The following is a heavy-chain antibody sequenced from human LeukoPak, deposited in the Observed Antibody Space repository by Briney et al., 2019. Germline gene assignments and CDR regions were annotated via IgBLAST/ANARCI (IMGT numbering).Heavy chain of an antibody. J-gene: IGHJ5*02. CDR1: GFAFSSYA. Sequence: GGSLRLSCAASGFAFSSYAMTWVRQAPGKGLEWVSDISGSGASTYYADSVKGRFTISRDNSKNTLYLQMNSLRAVDTAVYYCAKDSGNRDNWFDPWGQGTLVTVSS. V-gene: IGHV3-23*01. CDR3: AKDSGNRDNWFDP. D-gene: IGHD1-14*01. CDR2: ISGSGAST.